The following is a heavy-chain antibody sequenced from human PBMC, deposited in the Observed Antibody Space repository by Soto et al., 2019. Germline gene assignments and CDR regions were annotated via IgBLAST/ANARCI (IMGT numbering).Heavy chain of an antibody. V-gene: IGHV1-18*01. D-gene: IGHD6-13*01. Sequence: QVQLVQSGAEVKKPGASVKVSCKASGYTFTNFGISWVRQAPGQGLEWMGWISTYNDNTNYVQNLQGRVTMTTDTSTSTAYLELRSLRSDDTAVYSCARDDGSSWYGRAFDIWGQGTMITVSS. J-gene: IGHJ3*02. CDR3: ARDDGSSWYGRAFDI. CDR2: ISTYNDNT. CDR1: GYTFTNFG.